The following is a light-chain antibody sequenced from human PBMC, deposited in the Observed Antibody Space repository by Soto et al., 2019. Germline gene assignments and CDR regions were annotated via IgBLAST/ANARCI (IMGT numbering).Light chain of an antibody. Sequence: QSALTHPPSASGSPGRSVTISCTGTSSDVGGYNYVSWYQQHPGKAPKLMIYEVSKRPSGVPDRFSGSKSGNTASLTVSGLQAEDEADYYCSSYAGSNNLGVFGGGTKLTVL. J-gene: IGLJ2*01. CDR3: SSYAGSNNLGV. CDR1: SSDVGGYNY. V-gene: IGLV2-8*01. CDR2: EVS.